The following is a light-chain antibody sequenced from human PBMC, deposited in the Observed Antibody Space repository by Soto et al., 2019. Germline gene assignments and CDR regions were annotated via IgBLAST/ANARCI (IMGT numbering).Light chain of an antibody. J-gene: IGKJ1*01. CDR3: QQCATSPRT. CDR1: RTVENNY. Sequence: IVLTQSPVTLSLSPGERATLSCRASRTVENNYVAWYQQKPGQAPRLLVDDASSRVAGIPDRFSGSGSGTDFTLTISRVEPEDFAVYYCQQCATSPRTFGPGTRVEIK. CDR2: DAS. V-gene: IGKV3-20*01.